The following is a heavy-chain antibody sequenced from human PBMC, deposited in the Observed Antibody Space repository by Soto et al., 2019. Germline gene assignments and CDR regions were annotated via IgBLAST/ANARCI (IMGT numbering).Heavy chain of an antibody. CDR2: IYYSGST. J-gene: IGHJ4*02. V-gene: IGHV4-39*01. Sequence: QLQLQESGPGLVKPSETLSLTCTVSGGSISSSSYYWGWIRQPPGKGLEWIGSIYYSGSTYYNPSLKSRVTISVDTSKNQFSLKLSSVTAADTAVYYCARVSYDFWSGYSDYYFDYWGQGTLVTVSS. CDR1: GGSISSSSYY. D-gene: IGHD3-3*01. CDR3: ARVSYDFWSGYSDYYFDY.